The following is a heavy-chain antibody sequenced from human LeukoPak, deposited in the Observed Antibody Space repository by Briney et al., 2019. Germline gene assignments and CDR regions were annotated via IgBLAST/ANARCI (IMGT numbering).Heavy chain of an antibody. CDR3: ARETYGDPWYYYYYMDV. V-gene: IGHV4-34*01. CDR2: INHSGST. D-gene: IGHD4-17*01. Sequence: SETLSLTCAVYGGSFSGYYWSWIRQPPGKGLEWIGEINHSGSTYYNPSLKSRVTISVDTSKNQFSLKLSSVTAADTAVYYCARETYGDPWYYYYYMDVWGKGTTVTVSS. J-gene: IGHJ6*03. CDR1: GGSFSGYY.